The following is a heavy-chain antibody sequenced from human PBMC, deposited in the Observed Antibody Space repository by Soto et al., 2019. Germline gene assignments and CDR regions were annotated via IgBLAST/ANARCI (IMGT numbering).Heavy chain of an antibody. Sequence: SETLSLTCAVYGGSFSGCYWSWVRQPPGKGLEWIGEINHSGRTYYNPSLKSRVTISVDTSKNQFSLKLSSVTAADTAVYYCARSIFGVVIPFDYWGQGTLVTVSS. J-gene: IGHJ4*02. D-gene: IGHD3-3*01. CDR3: ARSIFGVVIPFDY. V-gene: IGHV4-34*09. CDR2: INHSGRT. CDR1: GGSFSGCY.